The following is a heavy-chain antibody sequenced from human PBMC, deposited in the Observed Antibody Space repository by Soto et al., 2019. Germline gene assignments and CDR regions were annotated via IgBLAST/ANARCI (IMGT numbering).Heavy chain of an antibody. Sequence: QVQLVESGGGVVQPGRSLRLSCAAAGFTFSSYGMHWVRQAPDKGLEWVAVISYDGSNKYYADSVKGRFTISRDNSKNTLYLQMNSLRAEDSAVYYCATYTAMAYYFDYWGQGTLVTVSS. J-gene: IGHJ4*02. CDR3: ATYTAMAYYFDY. CDR2: ISYDGSNK. D-gene: IGHD5-18*01. CDR1: GFTFSSYG. V-gene: IGHV3-30*03.